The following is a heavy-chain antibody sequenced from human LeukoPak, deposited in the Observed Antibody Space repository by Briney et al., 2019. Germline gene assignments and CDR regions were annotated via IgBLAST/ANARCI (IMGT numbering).Heavy chain of an antibody. CDR3: AKGDRYSSRWYYYYYYGMGV. CDR2: ISGSGGST. V-gene: IGHV3-23*01. CDR1: GFTFSSYA. J-gene: IGHJ6*02. Sequence: GGSLRLSCAASGFTFSSYAMSWVRQAPGKGLEWVSAISGSGGSTYYADSVKGRFTISRDNSKNTLYLQMNSLRAEDTAVYYCAKGDRYSSRWYYYYYYGMGVWGQGTTVTVSS. D-gene: IGHD6-13*01.